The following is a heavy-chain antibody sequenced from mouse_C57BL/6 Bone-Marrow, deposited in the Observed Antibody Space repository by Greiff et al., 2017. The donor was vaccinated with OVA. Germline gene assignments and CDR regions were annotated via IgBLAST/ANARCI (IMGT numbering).Heavy chain of an antibody. V-gene: IGHV14-4*01. D-gene: IGHD2-1*01. CDR2: IDPENGDT. J-gene: IGHJ3*01. CDR1: GFNIQDDY. CDR3: TAVYPGGFAY. Sequence: EVMLVESGAELVRPGASVKLSCTASGFNIQDDYMHWVKQRPEQGLEWIGWIDPENGDTEYASKFQGKATITADTSSNTAYLQLSSLTSEDTAVYYCTAVYPGGFAYWGQGTLVTVSA.